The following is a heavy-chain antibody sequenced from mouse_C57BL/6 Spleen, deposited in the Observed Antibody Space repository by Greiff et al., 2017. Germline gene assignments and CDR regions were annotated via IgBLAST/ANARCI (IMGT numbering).Heavy chain of an antibody. D-gene: IGHD3-3*01. CDR3: AREGLDY. V-gene: IGHV5-17*01. CDR2: ISRGSSTI. Sequence: EVHLVESGGGLVKPGGSLKLSCAASGFTFSDYGMHWVRQAPEQGLEWVAYISRGSSTIYYADTVKGRFTISRDNAKNTLFLQMTSLRSEDTAMYYCAREGLDYWGQGTTLTVSS. J-gene: IGHJ2*01. CDR1: GFTFSDYG.